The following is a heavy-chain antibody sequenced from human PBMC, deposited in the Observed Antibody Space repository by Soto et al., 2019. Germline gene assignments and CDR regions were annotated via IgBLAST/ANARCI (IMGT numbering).Heavy chain of an antibody. V-gene: IGHV1-18*01. CDR2: ISSYNDNT. J-gene: IGHJ6*02. CDR3: ARDGFYAGLGRYRYGYSPPRYYGMDV. CDR1: GYTFTTYG. D-gene: IGHD5-18*01. Sequence: QVQLVQSGAEVKKPGASVKVSCKASGYTFTTYGISWVRQAPGQGLEWMGWISSYNDNTKYAQKLQGRVTMNTDTSTSTDYMELRSLSSDDTAVYYCARDGFYAGLGRYRYGYSPPRYYGMDVWGQGTTVTVSS.